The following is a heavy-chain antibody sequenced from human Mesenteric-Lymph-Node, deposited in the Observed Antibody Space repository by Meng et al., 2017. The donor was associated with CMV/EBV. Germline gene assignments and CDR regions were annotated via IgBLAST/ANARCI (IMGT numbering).Heavy chain of an antibody. CDR1: GFTFSDYY. CDR3: ARDRAGNIFDY. D-gene: IGHD6-13*01. Sequence: GESLKISCAASGFTFSDYYMSWIRQAPGKGLEWVSYISSSGSTIYYADSVKGRFTISRDNAKNSLYLQMNSLRAEDTAVYYCARDRAGNIFDYWGQGTLVTVSS. CDR2: ISSSGSTI. J-gene: IGHJ4*02. V-gene: IGHV3-11*04.